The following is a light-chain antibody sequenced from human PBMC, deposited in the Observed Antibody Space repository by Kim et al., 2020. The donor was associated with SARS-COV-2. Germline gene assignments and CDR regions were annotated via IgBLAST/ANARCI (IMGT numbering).Light chain of an antibody. CDR3: QVWDSGSDHPYV. Sequence: PGKTARITCGGNNIGSKSVNWYQQKPGQAPVLVIYYDSDRPSGIPERFSGSSSGNTATLTISRVEAGDEADFYCQVWDSGSDHPYVFGTGTKVTVL. J-gene: IGLJ1*01. CDR1: NIGSKS. V-gene: IGLV3-21*04. CDR2: YDS.